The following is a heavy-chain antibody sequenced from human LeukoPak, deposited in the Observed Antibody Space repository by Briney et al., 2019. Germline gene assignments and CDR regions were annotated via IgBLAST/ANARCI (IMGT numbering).Heavy chain of an antibody. J-gene: IGHJ4*02. CDR1: GYTFTSYY. Sequence: ASVKVSCKASGYTFTSYYMHWVRQAPGQGLEWMGIINPSGGSTSYAQKFQGRVTMTRDTSTSTVYMELSSLRSEDTAVYYCARDLLRGGYYDSSTDYWGQGTLVTVSS. CDR3: ARDLLRGGYYDSSTDY. V-gene: IGHV1-46*01. CDR2: INPSGGST. D-gene: IGHD3-22*01.